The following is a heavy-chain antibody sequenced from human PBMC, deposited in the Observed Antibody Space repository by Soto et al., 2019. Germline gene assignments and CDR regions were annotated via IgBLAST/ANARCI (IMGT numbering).Heavy chain of an antibody. CDR3: MTTVTTFGC. J-gene: IGHJ4*02. CDR2: IKQDGSEK. Sequence: EVQLVESGGGLVQPGGSLRLSCTASGFTLSNYWMNWVRQAPEKGLEWVANIKQDGSEKNYVDSVKGRFTISRDNAKKSLYLQMNSLRADDTAMYYCMTTVTTFGCWGQGTLVTVSS. V-gene: IGHV3-7*05. D-gene: IGHD4-17*01. CDR1: GFTLSNYW.